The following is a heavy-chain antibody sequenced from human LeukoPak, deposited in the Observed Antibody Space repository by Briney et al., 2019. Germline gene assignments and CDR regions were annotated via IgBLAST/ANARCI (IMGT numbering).Heavy chain of an antibody. V-gene: IGHV3-74*01. CDR2: INSDGNSP. J-gene: IGHJ6*02. Sequence: GGSLRLSCAASGFTFSGYWMHWVRQGPGKGLVWVARINSDGNSPTYADSVKGRFTISRDNAKNSLYLQMNSLRAEDTAVYYCARDDRATIFGVVMGTDYYYYGVDVWGQGTTVTVSS. CDR3: ARDDRATIFGVVMGTDYYYYGVDV. D-gene: IGHD3-3*01. CDR1: GFTFSGYW.